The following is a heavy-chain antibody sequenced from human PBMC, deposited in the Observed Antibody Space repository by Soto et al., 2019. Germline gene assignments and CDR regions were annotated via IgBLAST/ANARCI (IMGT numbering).Heavy chain of an antibody. CDR3: AREIGNYYDSSGYDAFDI. J-gene: IGHJ3*02. V-gene: IGHV3-7*03. CDR2: IKQDGSEK. CDR1: GFTFSSYW. Sequence: GGSLRLSCAASGFTFSSYWMSWVRQAPGKGLEWVANIKQDGSEKYYVDSVKGRFTISRDNAKNSLYLQMNSLRAEDTAVYYCAREIGNYYDSSGYDAFDIWGQGTMVTVSS. D-gene: IGHD3-22*01.